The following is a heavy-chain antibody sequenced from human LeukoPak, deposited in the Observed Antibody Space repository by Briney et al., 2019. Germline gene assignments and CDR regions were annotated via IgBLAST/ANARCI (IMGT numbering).Heavy chain of an antibody. CDR2: IYYSGRT. Sequence: SETLSLTCTVSGDSISKSNYYWGWIRQPPGKDLECIGTIYYSGRTYYNPSLTSRVTLSVDTSKNQFSLKLNSVTAADTAVYYCARVVGARGAFDIWGQGTMVTVSS. J-gene: IGHJ3*02. D-gene: IGHD1-26*01. CDR1: GDSISKSNYY. V-gene: IGHV4-39*07. CDR3: ARVVGARGAFDI.